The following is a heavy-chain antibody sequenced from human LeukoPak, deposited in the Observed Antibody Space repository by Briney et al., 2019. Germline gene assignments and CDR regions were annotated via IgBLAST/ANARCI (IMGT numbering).Heavy chain of an antibody. V-gene: IGHV3-23*01. CDR2: ISGSGGST. CDR3: AKDRYVGSGSYFFDY. D-gene: IGHD3-10*01. Sequence: PGGPLRLSCAASGFTFSSYAMSWVRQAPGKGLEWVSAISGSGGSTYYADSVKGRFTISRDNSKNTLYLQMNSLRAEDTAVYYCAKDRYVGSGSYFFDYWGQGTLVTVSS. CDR1: GFTFSSYA. J-gene: IGHJ4*02.